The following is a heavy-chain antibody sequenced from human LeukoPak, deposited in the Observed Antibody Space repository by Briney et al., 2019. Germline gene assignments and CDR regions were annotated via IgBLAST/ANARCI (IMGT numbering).Heavy chain of an antibody. CDR1: GYSISSGYY. V-gene: IGHV4-38-2*02. CDR2: IYHSGRT. J-gene: IGHJ5*01. D-gene: IGHD1-26*01. CDR3: ARVDTSIVLTFDP. Sequence: SETLSLTCTVSGYSISSGYYWGWIRQPPGKGLEWIGSIYHSGRTFYNPSLKSRVTISVDTSKNQFSLKLTSVTAADTAVYYCARVDTSIVLTFDPWGQGTLVTVSS.